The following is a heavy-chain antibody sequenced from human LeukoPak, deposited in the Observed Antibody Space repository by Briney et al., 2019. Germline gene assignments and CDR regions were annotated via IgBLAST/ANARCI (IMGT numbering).Heavy chain of an antibody. V-gene: IGHV4-34*01. CDR2: INHSGST. Sequence: PSETLSLTCAVYGGSFSGYYWSWIRQPPGKGLEWIGEINHSGSTNYNPSLKSRVTISVDTSKNQFSLKLSSVTAADTAVYYCARVRGWAYYYYGMDVWGQGTTVTVSS. CDR3: ARVRGWAYYYYGMDV. J-gene: IGHJ6*02. CDR1: GGSFSGYY. D-gene: IGHD3-10*01.